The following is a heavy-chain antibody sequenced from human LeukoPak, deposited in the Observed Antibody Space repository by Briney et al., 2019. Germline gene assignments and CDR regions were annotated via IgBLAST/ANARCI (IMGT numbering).Heavy chain of an antibody. J-gene: IGHJ3*02. Sequence: ASVTVSCKASGYTFTGYYMHWVRQAPGQGLEWMGWINPNSGGTNYAQKFQGRVTMNRDTPISTAYMELSRLRSDDTAVYYCARKQYQLLYRAFDIWGQGTMVTVSS. CDR3: ARKQYQLLYRAFDI. CDR2: INPNSGGT. CDR1: GYTFTGYY. V-gene: IGHV1-2*02. D-gene: IGHD2-2*02.